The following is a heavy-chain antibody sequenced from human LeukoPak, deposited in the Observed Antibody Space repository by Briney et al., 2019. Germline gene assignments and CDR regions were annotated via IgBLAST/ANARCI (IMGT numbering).Heavy chain of an antibody. CDR2: IYTSGST. V-gene: IGHV4-4*07. CDR1: GGSISSYY. J-gene: IGHJ4*02. Sequence: MTSETLSLTCTVSGGSISSYYWSWIRQPAGKGLEWIGRIYTSGSTNYNPSLKSRVTISVDTSKNQFSLKLSSVTAADTAVYYCAREGSVYFDYWGQGTLVTVSS. CDR3: AREGSVYFDY.